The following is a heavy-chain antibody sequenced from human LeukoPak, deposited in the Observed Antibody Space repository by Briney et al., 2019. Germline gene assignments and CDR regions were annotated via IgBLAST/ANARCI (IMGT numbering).Heavy chain of an antibody. CDR3: ARDRTGYFFDD. CDR1: GGSISSYY. J-gene: IGHJ4*02. CDR2: IYDSGTT. Sequence: SETLSLTCTVSGGSISSYYWSWIRQHPGKGLEWIGYIYDSGTTYYNPSLKSRVTISLHTSESQFSLKLSSVTAADTAVYFCARDRTGYFFDDWGQGTLVTVSS. V-gene: IGHV4-59*06.